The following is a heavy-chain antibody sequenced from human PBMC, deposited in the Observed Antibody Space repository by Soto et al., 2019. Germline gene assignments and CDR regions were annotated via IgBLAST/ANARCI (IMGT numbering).Heavy chain of an antibody. Sequence: EVQLVESGGGLVKPGGSLRLSCAASGFTFSSYSMNWVRQAPGKGLEWVSSISSSSSYIYYADSVKGRFTISRDNAKNSLYLPMNSLRAEDTAVYYCARDRPSEWDNWFDPWGQGTLVTVSS. D-gene: IGHD2-2*01. V-gene: IGHV3-21*01. J-gene: IGHJ5*02. CDR3: ARDRPSEWDNWFDP. CDR2: ISSSSSYI. CDR1: GFTFSSYS.